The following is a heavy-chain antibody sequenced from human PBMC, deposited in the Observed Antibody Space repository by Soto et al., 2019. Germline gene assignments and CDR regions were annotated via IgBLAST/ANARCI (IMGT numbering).Heavy chain of an antibody. CDR1: GYSFTSYW. CDR3: ARQYGINYYYYDGMDV. Sequence: GESLKISCKGSGYSFTSYWIGWVRQMPGKGLEWMGIIYPGDSDTRYSPSFQGQVTISADKSISTAYLQWSSLKASDTAMYYCARQYGINYYYYDGMDVWGQGTTVTVS. D-gene: IGHD1-26*01. V-gene: IGHV5-51*01. CDR2: IYPGDSDT. J-gene: IGHJ6*02.